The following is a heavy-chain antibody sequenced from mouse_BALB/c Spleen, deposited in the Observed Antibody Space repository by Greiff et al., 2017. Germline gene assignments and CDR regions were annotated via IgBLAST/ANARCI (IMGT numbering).Heavy chain of an antibody. Sequence: VQLQQSGAELVKPGASVKLSCTASGFNIKDTYMHWVKQRPEQGLEWIGRIDPANGNTKYDPKFQGKATITADTSSNTAYLQLSSLTSEDTAVYDCARGEVFAWFAYWGQGTLVTVSA. CDR1: GFNIKDTY. J-gene: IGHJ3*01. CDR2: IDPANGNT. V-gene: IGHV14-3*02. CDR3: ARGEVFAWFAY.